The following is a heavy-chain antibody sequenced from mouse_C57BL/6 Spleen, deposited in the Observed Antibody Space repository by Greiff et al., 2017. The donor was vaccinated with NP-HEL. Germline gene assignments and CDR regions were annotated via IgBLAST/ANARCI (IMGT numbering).Heavy chain of an antibody. CDR1: GYTFTSYT. CDR3: ARSGAQAYYFDY. J-gene: IGHJ2*01. D-gene: IGHD3-2*02. V-gene: IGHV1-4*01. Sequence: QVQLQQSGAELARPGASVKMSCKASGYTFTSYTMHWVKQRPGQGPEWIGYINPSSGYTKYNQKFKDKATLTADKSSSTAYMQLSSLTSEDSAVYYCARSGAQAYYFDYWGQGTTLTVSS. CDR2: INPSSGYT.